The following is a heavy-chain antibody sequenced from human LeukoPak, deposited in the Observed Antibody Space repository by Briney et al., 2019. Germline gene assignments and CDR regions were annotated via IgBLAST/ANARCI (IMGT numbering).Heavy chain of an antibody. J-gene: IGHJ4*02. D-gene: IGHD3-3*01. Sequence: ASVKVSCKLSGNTLRELPIQWVRQAGGKGLEWMAGFDPENAEIVYAQRFQGRVTMTEDTSTNTAYMELTSLTSDDTALYYCATRGSDFWSGFDYWGQGTQVTVSS. CDR2: FDPENAEI. CDR3: ATRGSDFWSGFDY. CDR1: GNTLRELP. V-gene: IGHV1-24*01.